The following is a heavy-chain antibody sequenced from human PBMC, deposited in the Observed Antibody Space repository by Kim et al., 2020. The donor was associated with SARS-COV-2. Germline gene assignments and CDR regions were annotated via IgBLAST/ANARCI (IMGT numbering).Heavy chain of an antibody. CDR2: LSTSGHNR. J-gene: IGHJ6*01. CDR3: AKEASDYFWNGYSNAYY. Sequence: GGSLRLSCGASGLTFSRYAMGWVRQIPGKGLEWVSSLSTSGHNRYYADSVKGRFTISRDNSRNTVYLQMSSLRVEDTAIYYCAKEASDYFWNGYSNAYY. CDR1: GLTFSRYA. D-gene: IGHD3-3*01. V-gene: IGHV3-23*01.